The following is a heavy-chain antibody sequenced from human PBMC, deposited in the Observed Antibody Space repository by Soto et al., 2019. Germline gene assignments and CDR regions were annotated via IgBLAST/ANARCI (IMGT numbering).Heavy chain of an antibody. CDR3: ASATYYYDSSGYLDY. CDR1: GGSISSGDYY. CDR2: IYYSGST. D-gene: IGHD3-22*01. V-gene: IGHV4-30-4*01. J-gene: IGHJ4*02. Sequence: SETLSLTCTVSGGSISSGDYYWSWIRQPPGKGLEWIGYIYYSGSTYYNPSLKSRVTISVDTSKNQFSLKLSSVTAADTAVYYCASATYYYDSSGYLDYWGQGTLVTVSS.